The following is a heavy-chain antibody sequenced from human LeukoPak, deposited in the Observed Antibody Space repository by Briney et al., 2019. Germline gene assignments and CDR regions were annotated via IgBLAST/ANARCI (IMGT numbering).Heavy chain of an antibody. CDR1: GYTFTSYA. D-gene: IGHD3-3*02. CDR2: INAGNGNT. CDR3: AREPWLGSFVTIDY. Sequence: GASVKVSCKASGYTFTSYAIHWVRQAPGQRLEWMGWINAGNGNTKYSQKFQGRVTITRDTSASTAYMELSSLRSEDTAVYYCAREPWLGSFVTIDYWGQGTLVTVSS. V-gene: IGHV1-3*01. J-gene: IGHJ4*02.